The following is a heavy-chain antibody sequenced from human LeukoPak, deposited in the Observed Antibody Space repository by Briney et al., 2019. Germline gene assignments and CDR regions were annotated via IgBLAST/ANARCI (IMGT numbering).Heavy chain of an antibody. D-gene: IGHD3-10*01. V-gene: IGHV3-48*04. CDR1: GFTFSSYS. J-gene: IGHJ6*02. Sequence: GGSLRLSCAASGFTFSSYSMNWVRQAPGKGLEWVSYISSSSSTIYYADSVKGRFTISRDNAKNSLYLQMNSLRAEDTAVYYCARAEKKSRFGELYYYYYDMDVWGQGTTVTVSS. CDR2: ISSSSSTI. CDR3: ARAEKKSRFGELYYYYYDMDV.